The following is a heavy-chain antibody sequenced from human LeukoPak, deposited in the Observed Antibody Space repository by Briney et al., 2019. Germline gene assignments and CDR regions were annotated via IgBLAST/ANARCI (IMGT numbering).Heavy chain of an antibody. D-gene: IGHD2/OR15-2a*01. V-gene: IGHV1-3*04. Sequence: ASVKGSCKASGYTFTTYAIHWVRQAPGQRLQWMGWINTGNGNTKHSQNFQGRVTITRDTSASTAYMELSSLRSEDTAVYYCARHSLTYPAGFDYWGQGTLVTVSS. CDR1: GYTFTTYA. J-gene: IGHJ4*02. CDR3: ARHSLTYPAGFDY. CDR2: INTGNGNT.